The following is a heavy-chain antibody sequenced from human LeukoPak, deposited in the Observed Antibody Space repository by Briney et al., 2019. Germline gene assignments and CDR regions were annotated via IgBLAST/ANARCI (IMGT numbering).Heavy chain of an antibody. CDR3: ARGRSAPYYYGSGSKLDY. CDR2: IKHSGST. Sequence: SETLSLTCAVYGGSFSGYYWSWIRQPPGKGLEWIGEIKHSGSTNYNPSLKSRVTISVDTSKNQFSLKLSSATAADTAVYYCARGRSAPYYYGSGSKLDYWGQGTLVTVSS. J-gene: IGHJ4*02. CDR1: GGSFSGYY. V-gene: IGHV4-34*01. D-gene: IGHD3-10*01.